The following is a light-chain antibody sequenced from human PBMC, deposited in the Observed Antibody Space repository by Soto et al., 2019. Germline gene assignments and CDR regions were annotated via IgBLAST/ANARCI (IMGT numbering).Light chain of an antibody. CDR2: DDI. J-gene: IGLJ2*01. CDR1: NIGSKS. CDR3: QVWDSSSDHPVV. V-gene: IGLV3-21*02. Sequence: SYELTQPPSVSVAPGQTARITCGGNNIGSKSVHWYQQKPGQAPVLVVYDDIDRPSGITERFSGSNSGNTATLTISRVEAGDEADYYFQVWDSSSDHPVVFGGGTQLTVL.